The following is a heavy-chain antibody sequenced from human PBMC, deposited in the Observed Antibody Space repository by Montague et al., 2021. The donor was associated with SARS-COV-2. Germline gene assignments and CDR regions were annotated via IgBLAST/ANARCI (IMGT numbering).Heavy chain of an antibody. V-gene: IGHV3-48*03. D-gene: IGHD3-16*02. CDR2: ISTSAYTT. Sequence: SLRLSCAASGFTFSNYDMNWVRQAPGKGPEWISYISTSAYTTSYAGSVKGRFTISRDNGKNSLYLQMNSLGVEDTAVYYCTRDYRSIVGDGLGIWGQGKKGT. J-gene: IGHJ3*02. CDR3: TRDYRSIVGDGLGI. CDR1: GFTFSNYD.